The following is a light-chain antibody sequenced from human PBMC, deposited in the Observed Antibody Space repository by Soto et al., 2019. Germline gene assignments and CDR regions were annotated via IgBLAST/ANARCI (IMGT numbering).Light chain of an antibody. J-gene: IGKJ1*01. CDR3: QQYNSWPRT. Sequence: EIVMTQSPATLSVSPGERATLSCRASQGVNTNLAWYQQKPVQAPQLHIYGASTRATGVPARFNGSGSGTEFTLTITSLQTEDFATYSCQQYNSWPRTFGHGTKV. V-gene: IGKV3-15*01. CDR1: QGVNTN. CDR2: GAS.